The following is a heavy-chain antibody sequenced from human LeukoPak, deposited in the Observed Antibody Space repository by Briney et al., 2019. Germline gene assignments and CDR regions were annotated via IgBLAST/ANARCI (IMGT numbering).Heavy chain of an antibody. CDR3: AREAYSDSGTYYYPFDY. CDR2: INPNSGGT. CDR1: GYTFTGYY. D-gene: IGHD3-10*01. Sequence: GASVKVSCKASGYTFTGYYIHWLRQAPGQGLEWMGWINPNSGGTNYAQQFQGRVTMSRDTSVSAAYMDLSSLTSDDTAVYYCAREAYSDSGTYYYPFDYWGQGTLVTVSS. J-gene: IGHJ4*02. V-gene: IGHV1-2*02.